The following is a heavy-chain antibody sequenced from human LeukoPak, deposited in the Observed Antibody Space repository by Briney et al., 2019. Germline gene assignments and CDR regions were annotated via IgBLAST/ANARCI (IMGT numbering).Heavy chain of an antibody. CDR3: AKDGRGIQLSFDP. D-gene: IGHD5-18*01. Sequence: GGSLRLSCAASGFTFSSYAMSWVRQAPGKGLEWVSAISGNAGSTYYADSVKGRFTISRDNSKNTLYQQMNSLRAEDTAVYYCAKDGRGIQLSFDPWGQGTLVTVSS. V-gene: IGHV3-23*01. CDR2: ISGNAGST. J-gene: IGHJ5*02. CDR1: GFTFSSYA.